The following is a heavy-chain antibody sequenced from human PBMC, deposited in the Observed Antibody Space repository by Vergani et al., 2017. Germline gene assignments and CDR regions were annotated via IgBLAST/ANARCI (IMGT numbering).Heavy chain of an antibody. D-gene: IGHD6-19*01. Sequence: EVQLLESGGGLVQPGRSLRLSCAASGFTFDDYAMHWVRQAPGKGLEWVSGISWNSDSIGYADSVKGRFTISRDNDKNSLFLQMNSLRAEDTAVYYCAKDEQWYDAFDIWGQGTMVTVSS. V-gene: IGHV3-9*01. CDR2: ISWNSDSI. J-gene: IGHJ3*02. CDR1: GFTFDDYA. CDR3: AKDEQWYDAFDI.